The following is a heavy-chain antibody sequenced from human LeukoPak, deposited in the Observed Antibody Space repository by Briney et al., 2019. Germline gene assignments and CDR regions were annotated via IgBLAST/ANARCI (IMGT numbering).Heavy chain of an antibody. CDR1: GGTFSSYA. Sequence: SVKVSCKASGGTFSSYAISWVRQAPGQGLERMGGIIPIFGTANYVQKFQGRVTITTDESTSTAYMELSSLGSEDTAVYYCASTTYYYDSSGYLLDYWGQGTLVTVSS. CDR2: IIPIFGTA. CDR3: ASTTYYYDSSGYLLDY. V-gene: IGHV1-69*05. J-gene: IGHJ4*02. D-gene: IGHD3-22*01.